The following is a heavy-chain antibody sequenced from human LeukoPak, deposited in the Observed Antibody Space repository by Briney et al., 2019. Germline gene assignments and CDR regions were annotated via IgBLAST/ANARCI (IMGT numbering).Heavy chain of an antibody. CDR1: GFTFSSYG. CDR2: IWYDGSNK. D-gene: IGHD3-10*01. CDR3: ARGPFITMVRGVMNPDY. J-gene: IGHJ4*02. Sequence: GGSLRLSCAASGFTFSSYGMHWVRQAPGKGLEWVAVIWYDGSNKYYADSVKGRFTISRGNSKNTLYLQMNSLRAEDTAVYYCARGPFITMVRGVMNPDYWGQGTLVTVSS. V-gene: IGHV3-33*01.